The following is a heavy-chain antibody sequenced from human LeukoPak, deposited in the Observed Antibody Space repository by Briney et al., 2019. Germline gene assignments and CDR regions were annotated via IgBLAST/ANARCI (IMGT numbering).Heavy chain of an antibody. D-gene: IGHD5-12*01. V-gene: IGHV3-23*01. J-gene: IGHJ4*02. CDR2: ITGSGGST. Sequence: SGGSLRLSCAASGFTFSSYAMTWVRQAQGKGLQWVSAITGSGGSTSYADSVKGRFAISRDNSKNTLYLQMNSLRAEDTAVYYCATLMRGPTGYSGYGGEDYWGQGTLVTVSS. CDR3: ATLMRGPTGYSGYGGEDY. CDR1: GFTFSSYA.